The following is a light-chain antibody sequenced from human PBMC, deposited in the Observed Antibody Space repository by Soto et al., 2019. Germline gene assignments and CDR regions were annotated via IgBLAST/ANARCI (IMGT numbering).Light chain of an antibody. Sequence: DIQMTQSPSSFSASTGDRVTITCRASQSISSYLNWYQQKPGKAPKLLIYAASSLQSGVPSRFSGSVSGTDFTLTISSLQPEDFATYYCQQSYSTPRTFGQGTKVDIK. V-gene: IGKV1-39*01. CDR2: AAS. J-gene: IGKJ1*01. CDR3: QQSYSTPRT. CDR1: QSISSY.